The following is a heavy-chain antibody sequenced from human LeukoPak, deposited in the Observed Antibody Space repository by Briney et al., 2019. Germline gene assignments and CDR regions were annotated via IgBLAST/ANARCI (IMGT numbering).Heavy chain of an antibody. D-gene: IGHD6-19*01. CDR3: ARDTRGISVAGYYYYFYMDV. J-gene: IGHJ6*03. CDR1: GFTFSNSA. V-gene: IGHV3-23*01. CDR2: ISGSGGST. Sequence: GGSLRLSCAATGFTFSNSALSWVRQAPGKGLEWVSDISGSGGSTYYADSVKGRFTISRDNSKNTLYLQMNSLRVEDTAVYYCARDTRGISVAGYYYYFYMDVWGKGTTVTVSS.